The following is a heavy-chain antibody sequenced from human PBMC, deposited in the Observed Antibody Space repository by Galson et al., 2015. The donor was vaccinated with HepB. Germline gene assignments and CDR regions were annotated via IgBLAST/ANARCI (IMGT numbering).Heavy chain of an antibody. D-gene: IGHD2-2*02. CDR2: INPNSGIT. V-gene: IGHV1-2*02. CDR1: GYTLTDYY. CDR3: ARVPGYCSSTSCYTHYYYMDA. J-gene: IGHJ6*03. Sequence: SVKVSCKASGYTLTDYYIHWVRQAPGQGLEWMGWINPNSGITKYTQKFQGRVTMTRDTSITIAYMELSSLTSDDTAVYYCARVPGYCSSTSCYTHYYYMDAWGKGTTVTVSS.